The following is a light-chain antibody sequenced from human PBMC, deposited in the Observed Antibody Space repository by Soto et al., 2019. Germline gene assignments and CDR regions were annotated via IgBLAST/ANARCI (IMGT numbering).Light chain of an antibody. V-gene: IGKV1-39*01. CDR3: QQCCSTPLT. CDR2: AAS. CDR1: QSISNY. Sequence: DIQMTQSPSSLSASVGDRVTITCRASQSISNYLNWYQRKPGKAPELLIYAASSLQSGVPSRFSGSGSGTDIIITISRLPPDDFASYYRQQCCSTPLTFGGGTKVE. J-gene: IGKJ4*01.